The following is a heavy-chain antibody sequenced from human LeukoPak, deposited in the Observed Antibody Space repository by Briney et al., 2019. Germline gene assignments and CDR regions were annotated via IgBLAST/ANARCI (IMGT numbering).Heavy chain of an antibody. CDR1: GFIFSDYS. V-gene: IGHV3-21*06. CDR3: ARDKRTVGATPFDY. CDR2: ISMSSSYI. J-gene: IGHJ4*02. D-gene: IGHD1-26*01. Sequence: GGSLRLSCAASGFIFSDYSMNWVRQTPGKGLEWVSSISMSSSYIYYADSVKGRFTIFRDNAKNSLYLQMISLRAEDMAVYYCARDKRTVGATPFDYWGQGTLVTVSS.